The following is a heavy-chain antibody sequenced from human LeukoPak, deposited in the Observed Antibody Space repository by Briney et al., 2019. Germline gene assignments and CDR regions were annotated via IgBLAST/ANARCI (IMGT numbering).Heavy chain of an antibody. CDR1: GFTFSSYD. V-gene: IGHV3-13*01. Sequence: GGSLRLSCAASGFTFSSYDMHWVRQATGKGLEWVSAIGTAGDTYYPGSVKGRFTISRENAKNSLYLQMNSLRAGDTAVYYCARGPRYSSGWYEEDYRGQGTLVTVSS. CDR3: ARGPRYSSGWYEEDY. D-gene: IGHD6-19*01. J-gene: IGHJ4*02. CDR2: IGTAGDT.